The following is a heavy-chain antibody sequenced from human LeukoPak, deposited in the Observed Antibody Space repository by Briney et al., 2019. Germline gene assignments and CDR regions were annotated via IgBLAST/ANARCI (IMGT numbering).Heavy chain of an antibody. J-gene: IGHJ4*02. Sequence: GASVKVSCKASGYTFTGYYMHWVRQAPGQGLEWMGWMNPNSGNRGYAQKFQGRVALTRNTSISTAYMELRNLKSEDMAVYYCARGSPDNWNDGGTDYWGQGTLVTVSS. CDR3: ARGSPDNWNDGGTDY. V-gene: IGHV1-8*02. CDR2: MNPNSGNR. CDR1: GYTFTGYY. D-gene: IGHD1-1*01.